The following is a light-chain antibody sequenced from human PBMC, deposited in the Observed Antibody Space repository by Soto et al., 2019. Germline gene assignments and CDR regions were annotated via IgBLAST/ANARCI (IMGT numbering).Light chain of an antibody. J-gene: IGLJ1*01. Sequence: QSVLTQPPSASGTPGQRVTISCSGSSSNIGSHTVNWYQQLPGTAPKLLIYNNNQRPSGVPDRFSASNSGTSASLAISGLQSEDEADYYCAAWDASLREVFGTGTKLTVL. CDR1: SSNIGSHT. V-gene: IGLV1-44*01. CDR2: NNN. CDR3: AAWDASLREV.